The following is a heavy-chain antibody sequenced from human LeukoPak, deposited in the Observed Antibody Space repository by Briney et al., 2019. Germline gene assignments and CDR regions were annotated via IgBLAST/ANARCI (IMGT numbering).Heavy chain of an antibody. CDR1: GFTFSSYG. D-gene: IGHD3-10*01. J-gene: IGHJ4*02. Sequence: GGSLRLSCAASGFTFSSYGMSWVRQAPGKGLEWVAVISYDGSNKYYADSVKGRFTISRDNSKNTLYLQMNSLRAEDTAVYFCARGGDWTTGDHFDYWGQGTLVTVSS. V-gene: IGHV3-30*03. CDR2: ISYDGSNK. CDR3: ARGGDWTTGDHFDY.